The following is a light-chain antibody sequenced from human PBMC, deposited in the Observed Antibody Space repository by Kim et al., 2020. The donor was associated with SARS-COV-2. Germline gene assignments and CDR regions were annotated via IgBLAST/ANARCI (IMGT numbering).Light chain of an antibody. V-gene: IGKV1-17*01. J-gene: IGKJ2*01. CDR1: QGIRRD. CDR3: LQHFDYPRT. CDR2: VAS. Sequence: DIQMTQSPSSLSASVGDRVTITCRASQGIRRDLAWYQQKPGKAPKRLIYVASTLDSGVPSRFSGTDSGTEFTLTISSLQPEDSATYFCLQHFDYPRTFGQGTKLEI.